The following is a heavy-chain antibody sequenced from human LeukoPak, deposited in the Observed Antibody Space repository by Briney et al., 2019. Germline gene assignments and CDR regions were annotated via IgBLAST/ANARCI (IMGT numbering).Heavy chain of an antibody. J-gene: IGHJ4*02. CDR1: GFTFSSYS. V-gene: IGHV3-23*01. Sequence: GGSLRLSCAASGFTFSSYSMNWVRQAPGKGLEWVSAISGSGGSTYYADSVKGRFTISRDNSKNTLYLQMNSLRAEDAAVYYCAKGGALWFGGGDLDYWGQGTLVTVSS. CDR3: AKGGALWFGGGDLDY. CDR2: ISGSGGST. D-gene: IGHD3-10*01.